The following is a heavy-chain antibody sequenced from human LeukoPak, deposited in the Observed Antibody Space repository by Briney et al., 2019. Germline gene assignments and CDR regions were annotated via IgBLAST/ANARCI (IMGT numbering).Heavy chain of an antibody. J-gene: IGHJ4*02. Sequence: GGSLRLSCAASGFTFSSYAMHWVRQAPGKGLEWVAVISYDGSNKYYADSVKGRFTISRDNSKNTLYLQMNSLRAEDTAVYYCAKDEESWLVWNYWGQGTLVTVSS. CDR2: ISYDGSNK. CDR1: GFTFSSYA. CDR3: AKDEESWLVWNY. V-gene: IGHV3-30-3*01. D-gene: IGHD6-19*01.